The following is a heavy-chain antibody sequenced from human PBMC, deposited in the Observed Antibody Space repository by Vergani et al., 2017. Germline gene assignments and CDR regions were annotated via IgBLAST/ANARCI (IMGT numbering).Heavy chain of an antibody. Sequence: EVEVVESGGGLEQPGGSLRLSCAASGFRFRSYAMAWVRQAPGKGLQWVSGISSAGTTYYADSVKGRFTISRDNSKDTLYLQMNSLRVEDTAIYYCAKARDPNCKGGNCYSYYYGLDLWGQGTTVTVSS. D-gene: IGHD2-15*01. V-gene: IGHV3-23*04. J-gene: IGHJ6*02. CDR2: ISSAGTT. CDR3: AKARDPNCKGGNCYSYYYGLDL. CDR1: GFRFRSYA.